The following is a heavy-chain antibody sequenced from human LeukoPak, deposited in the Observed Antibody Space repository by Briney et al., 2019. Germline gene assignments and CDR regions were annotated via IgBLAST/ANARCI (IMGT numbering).Heavy chain of an antibody. Sequence: SETLSLTCTVSGGSISSHYWSWIRQSPGKGLEWIGYIYYSGSTNYNPSLKSRVTISVDTSKNQFSLKLSSVTAADTAVYYRAGGGGGGAIDYYYYYMDVWGKGTTVTISS. J-gene: IGHJ6*03. CDR2: IYYSGST. CDR3: AGGGGGGAIDYYYYYMDV. D-gene: IGHD3-16*02. V-gene: IGHV4-59*11. CDR1: GGSISSHY.